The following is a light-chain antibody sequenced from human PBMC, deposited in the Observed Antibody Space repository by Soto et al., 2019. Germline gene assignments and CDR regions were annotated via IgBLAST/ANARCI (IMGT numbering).Light chain of an antibody. CDR2: GAS. CDR3: QQCGISSWT. V-gene: IGKV3-20*01. CDR1: QSVSSSF. Sequence: EIVLTQSPGTLSLSPGERATLSCRASQSVSSSFLAWYQQKPGQAPRLLIYGASSRATGIPDRFSGSGSGTDFTLTISRLEPEYFAMYYCQQCGISSWTSGQGTKVDIK. J-gene: IGKJ1*01.